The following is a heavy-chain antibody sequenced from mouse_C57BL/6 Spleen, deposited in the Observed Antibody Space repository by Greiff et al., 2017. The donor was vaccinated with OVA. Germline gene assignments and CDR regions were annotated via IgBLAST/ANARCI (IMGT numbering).Heavy chain of an antibody. CDR1: GYAFTNYL. Sequence: QVQLQQSGAELVRPGTSVKVSCKASGYAFTNYLIEWVKQRPGQGLEWIGVINPGSGGTNYNEKFKGKATLTADKSSSTAYMQLSSLTSEDSAVYFCARSPDYYAMDYWGQGTSVTVSS. V-gene: IGHV1-54*01. CDR2: INPGSGGT. CDR3: ARSPDYYAMDY. J-gene: IGHJ4*01.